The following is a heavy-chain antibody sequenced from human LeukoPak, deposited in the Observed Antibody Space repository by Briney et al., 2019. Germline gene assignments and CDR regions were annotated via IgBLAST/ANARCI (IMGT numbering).Heavy chain of an antibody. V-gene: IGHV4-59*01. CDR2: IYYSGST. Sequence: SETLSLTCTVSGGSISSYYWSWIRQPPGKGLEWIGYIYYSGSTNYNPSLKSRVTISVDTSKNQFSLRLNSVTAADTAIYYCAREKIAMRAFDSWGQGTLVTVSS. J-gene: IGHJ4*02. CDR3: AREKIAMRAFDS. D-gene: IGHD2-2*01. CDR1: GGSISSYY.